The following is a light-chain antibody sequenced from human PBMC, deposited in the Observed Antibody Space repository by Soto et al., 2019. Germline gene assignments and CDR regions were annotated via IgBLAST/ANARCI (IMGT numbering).Light chain of an antibody. Sequence: EIVLTQSPGTLSLSPGERATLSCRASQSVTSSYLAWYQQKPGQAPRLLIYGASSRATGIPDRFSGSGSGSDFTPTSSRLEPEYSAVYYCQQYGSSPAFGGGTKVEIK. J-gene: IGKJ4*01. CDR1: QSVTSSY. CDR2: GAS. V-gene: IGKV3-20*01. CDR3: QQYGSSPA.